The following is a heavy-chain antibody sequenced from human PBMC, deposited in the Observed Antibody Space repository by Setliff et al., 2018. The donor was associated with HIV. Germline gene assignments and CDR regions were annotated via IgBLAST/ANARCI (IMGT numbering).Heavy chain of an antibody. Sequence: SETLSLTCTVSGGSMSSFYWSWIRQSPEKGLEWIGYIYYSGTTNYNPALESRVTIAVDTSKNQFSLRLTSVTSADTAVYYCSRGGTMAEYWGPGKVVTVSA. J-gene: IGHJ4*02. CDR3: SRGGTMAEY. CDR1: GGSMSSFY. D-gene: IGHD1-7*01. CDR2: IYYSGTT. V-gene: IGHV4-59*01.